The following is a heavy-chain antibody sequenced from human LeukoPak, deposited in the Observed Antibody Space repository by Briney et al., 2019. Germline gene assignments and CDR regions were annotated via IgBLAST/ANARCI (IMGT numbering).Heavy chain of an antibody. CDR2: INPTGTGT. Sequence: ASVKVSCKASGYTFINNWMHWVRQAPGQGLEWIGLINPTGTGTLYAQKFRGRVTMTRDMSMSTDYMELSSLRSEDTAVYYCARDNSVGDIAWWFDPWGQGTLVTVSS. J-gene: IGHJ5*02. V-gene: IGHV1-46*01. CDR1: GYTFINNW. D-gene: IGHD3-10*01. CDR3: ARDNSVGDIAWWFDP.